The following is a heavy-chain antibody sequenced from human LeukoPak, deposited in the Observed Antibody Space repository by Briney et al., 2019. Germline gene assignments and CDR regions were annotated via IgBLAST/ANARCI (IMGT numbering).Heavy chain of an antibody. J-gene: IGHJ2*01. CDR3: ASTGYSSGWLNRYFDL. CDR1: GGSISSYY. CDR2: IYTSGST. V-gene: IGHV4-4*07. Sequence: SETLSLTCTVSGGSISSYYWSWIRQPAGKGLEWIGRIYTSGSTNYNPSLKSRVTMSVDTSKNQFSLKLSSVTAADAAVYYCASTGYSSGWLNRYFDLWGRGTLVTVSS. D-gene: IGHD6-19*01.